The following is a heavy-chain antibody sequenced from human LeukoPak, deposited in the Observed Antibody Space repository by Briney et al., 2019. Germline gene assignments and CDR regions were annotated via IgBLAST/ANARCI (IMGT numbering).Heavy chain of an antibody. CDR1: GFTFSSYA. Sequence: GGSLRLSCAASGFTFSSYAMSWVRQAPGKGLEWVSSISGNSGSTYYADSVKGRFTISRDNSKNTVYLQMNSLRVEDTAVYYCAKVSAWAMVGATYFDYWGQGTLVTVSS. V-gene: IGHV3-23*01. CDR3: AKVSAWAMVGATYFDY. J-gene: IGHJ4*02. D-gene: IGHD1-26*01. CDR2: ISGNSGST.